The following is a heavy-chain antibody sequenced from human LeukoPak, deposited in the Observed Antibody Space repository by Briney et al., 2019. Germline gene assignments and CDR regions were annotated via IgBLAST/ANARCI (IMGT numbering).Heavy chain of an antibody. Sequence: GGSLRLSCAASGFTFSSYGMHWVRQAPGKGLEWVAVISYDGSNKYYADSVKGRFTISRDNSKNTLYLQMNSLRAEDTAVYYCAKRNLLFGSSWSFDYWGQGTLVTVPS. CDR1: GFTFSSYG. D-gene: IGHD6-13*01. J-gene: IGHJ4*02. CDR3: AKRNLLFGSSWSFDY. CDR2: ISYDGSNK. V-gene: IGHV3-30*18.